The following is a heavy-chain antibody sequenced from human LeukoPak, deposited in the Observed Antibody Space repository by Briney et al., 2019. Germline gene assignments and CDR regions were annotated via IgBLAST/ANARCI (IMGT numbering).Heavy chain of an antibody. CDR2: IYHSGST. D-gene: IGHD2-2*01. J-gene: IGHJ6*02. CDR1: GGSISSGGYS. Sequence: TLSLTCAVSGGSISSGGYSWSWIRPPPGKGLEGIGYIYHSGSTYYNPSLKSRVTISVDRSKNQFSLKLSSVTAADTAVYYCARCPTYCSSTSCSYYYGMDVWGQGTTVTVSS. V-gene: IGHV4-30-2*01. CDR3: ARCPTYCSSTSCSYYYGMDV.